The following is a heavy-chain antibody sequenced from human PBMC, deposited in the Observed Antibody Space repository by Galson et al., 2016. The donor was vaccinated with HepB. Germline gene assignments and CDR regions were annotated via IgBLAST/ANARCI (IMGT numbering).Heavy chain of an antibody. J-gene: IGHJ4*01. D-gene: IGHD2-21*01. V-gene: IGHV4-4*02. CDR1: GGSVSRGAW. CDR2: IHHGRGT. Sequence: SETLSLTCAVSGGSVSRGAWDDPWWTWVRQPPGKGLEWVGDIHHGRGTNYNPSLKNRVTISIDSSENQFSLRLNSVTAAHTAIYYCATRHYHLCDWGHGILVTVSS. CDR3: ATRHYHLCD.